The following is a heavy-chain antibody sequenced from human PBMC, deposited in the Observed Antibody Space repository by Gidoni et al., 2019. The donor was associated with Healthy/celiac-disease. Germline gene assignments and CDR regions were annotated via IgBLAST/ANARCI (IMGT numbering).Heavy chain of an antibody. D-gene: IGHD3-3*01. CDR2: SSGSGGST. J-gene: IGHJ4*02. Sequence: EVQLLESGGGLVQPGGSLRLSCAPSGFTFRRYAISWVRQAPGKGLEGVSASSGSGGSTYYADSVKGRFTISGDNSKNTLYLKMSSMRAEDTAVNYCARMEKGDFWSGYLGGWGQGTLVTVSS. CDR3: ARMEKGDFWSGYLGG. CDR1: GFTFRRYA. V-gene: IGHV3-23*01.